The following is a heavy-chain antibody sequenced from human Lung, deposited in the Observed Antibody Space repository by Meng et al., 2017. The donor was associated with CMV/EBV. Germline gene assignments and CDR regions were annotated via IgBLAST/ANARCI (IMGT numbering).Heavy chain of an antibody. V-gene: IGHV4-39*07. Sequence: SETXSLXXTVSGCSISSSSYYWGWIRQPPGKGLEWIGSIYYSGSTYYNPSLKSRVTISVDTSKNQFSLKLSSVTAADTAVYYCARDRDCSSTSCYDSVFWGQGTXVTVSS. CDR2: IYYSGST. CDR1: GCSISSSSYY. CDR3: ARDRDCSSTSCYDSVF. D-gene: IGHD2-2*01. J-gene: IGHJ4*02.